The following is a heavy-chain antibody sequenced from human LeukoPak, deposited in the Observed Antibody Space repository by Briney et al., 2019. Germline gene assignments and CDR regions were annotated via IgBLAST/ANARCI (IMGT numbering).Heavy chain of an antibody. J-gene: IGHJ3*02. CDR1: GFTFSSYG. CDR3: AKIANSRIVHYDSSGRGAFDI. D-gene: IGHD3-22*01. CDR2: ISYDGSNK. Sequence: PGGSLRLSCAASGFTFSSYGMHWVRQAPGKGLEWVAVISYDGSNKYYADSVKGRFTISRDNSKNTLYLQMNSLRAEDTAVYYCAKIANSRIVHYDSSGRGAFDIWGQGTMVTVSS. V-gene: IGHV3-30*18.